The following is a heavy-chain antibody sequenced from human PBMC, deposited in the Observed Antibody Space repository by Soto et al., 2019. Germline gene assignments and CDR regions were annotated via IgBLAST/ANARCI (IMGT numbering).Heavy chain of an antibody. Sequence: ESGGGLVQPGGSLRLSCVASGFSFSNYWMSWVRQAPGKGLEWVANIHHDGSEESYVDSVKGRFTISRNNAKNSLYLQMNSLRAEDTAVYYCAREDIAVADYFDYWGQGTLVTVSS. CDR2: IHHDGSEE. CDR3: AREDIAVADYFDY. J-gene: IGHJ4*02. V-gene: IGHV3-7*03. D-gene: IGHD6-19*01. CDR1: GFSFSNYW.